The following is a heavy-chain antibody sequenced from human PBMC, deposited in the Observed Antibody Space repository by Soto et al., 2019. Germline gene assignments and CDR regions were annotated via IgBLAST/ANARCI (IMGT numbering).Heavy chain of an antibody. CDR1: GFTFTSSA. V-gene: IGHV1-58*02. CDR2: IVVGSGNT. CDR3: AASIYDFWSGYSS. J-gene: IGHJ4*02. Sequence: SVKVSCKASGFTFTSSAMQWVRQARGQRLEWIGWIVVGSGNTNYAQKFRERVTITRDMSTSTAYMELSSLRSEDTAVYYCAASIYDFWSGYSSWGQGTLVTVSS. D-gene: IGHD3-3*01.